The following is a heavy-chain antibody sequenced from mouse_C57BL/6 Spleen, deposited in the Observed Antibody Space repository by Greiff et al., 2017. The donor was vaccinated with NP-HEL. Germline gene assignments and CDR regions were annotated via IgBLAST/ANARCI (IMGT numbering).Heavy chain of an antibody. CDR1: GYTFTDYY. CDR3: AIVVEDWYFDV. Sequence: EVQLQQSGPELVKPGASVKISCKASGYTFTDYYMNWVKQSHGKSLEWIGDINPNNGGTSYNQKFKGKATLTVDKSSSTAYMELRSLTSEDSAVYYCAIVVEDWYFDVWGTGTTVTVSS. CDR2: INPNNGGT. D-gene: IGHD1-1*02. V-gene: IGHV1-26*01. J-gene: IGHJ1*03.